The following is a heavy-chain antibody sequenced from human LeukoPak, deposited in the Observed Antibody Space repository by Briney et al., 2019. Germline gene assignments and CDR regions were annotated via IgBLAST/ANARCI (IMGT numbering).Heavy chain of an antibody. CDR2: IRSKANSYAT. Sequence: GGSLRLSCAASGFTFSGSAMHWVRQASGKGLEWVGRIRSKANSYATAYAASVKGRFTISRDDSKTTAYLQMNSLKTEDTAVYYCTRHEGYGSGSYTHYNYYYYMDVWGKGTTVTVSS. CDR1: GFTFSGSA. J-gene: IGHJ6*03. CDR3: TRHEGYGSGSYTHYNYYYYMDV. V-gene: IGHV3-73*01. D-gene: IGHD3-10*01.